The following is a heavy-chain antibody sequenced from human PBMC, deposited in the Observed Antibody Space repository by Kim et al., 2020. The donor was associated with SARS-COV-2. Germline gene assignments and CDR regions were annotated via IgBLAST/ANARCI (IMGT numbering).Heavy chain of an antibody. V-gene: IGHV3-21*01. D-gene: IGHD3-10*01. CDR3: ARDQLRGVRGVHYSPYYYGMDV. CDR2: ISSSSSYI. J-gene: IGHJ6*02. CDR1: GFTFSSYS. Sequence: GGSLRLSCAASGFTFSSYSMNWVRQAPGKGLEWVSSISSSSSYIYYADSVKGRFTISRDNAKNSLYLQMNSLRAEDTAVYYCARDQLRGVRGVHYSPYYYGMDVWGQGTTVTVSS.